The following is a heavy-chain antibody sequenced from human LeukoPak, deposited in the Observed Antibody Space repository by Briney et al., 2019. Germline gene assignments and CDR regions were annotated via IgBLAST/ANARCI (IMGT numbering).Heavy chain of an antibody. CDR1: GFTFSDYG. D-gene: IGHD3-9*01. J-gene: IGHJ4*02. Sequence: GGSLRLSCAVSGFTFSDYGMHWVRQAPGKGLEWVALISYDGSIKYYADSVKGRFTISRDNAKNSLYLQMNSLRAEDTALYYCAKDLNYDILTGSGDGAFGYWGQGTLVTVSS. V-gene: IGHV3-30*18. CDR3: AKDLNYDILTGSGDGAFGY. CDR2: ISYDGSIK.